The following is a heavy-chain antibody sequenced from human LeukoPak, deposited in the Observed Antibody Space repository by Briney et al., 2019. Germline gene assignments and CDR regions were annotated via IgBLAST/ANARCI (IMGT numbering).Heavy chain of an antibody. D-gene: IGHD3-16*02. CDR1: GFTFSSYA. Sequence: GGSLRLSCAASGFTFSSYAMHWVRQAPGKGLEWVAVISYDGSNKYYADSVKGRFTISRDNSKNTLYLQMNSLRAEDTAVYYCASEDTFGGVIVSPRNWFDPWGQGTLVTVSS. J-gene: IGHJ5*02. CDR2: ISYDGSNK. V-gene: IGHV3-30-3*01. CDR3: ASEDTFGGVIVSPRNWFDP.